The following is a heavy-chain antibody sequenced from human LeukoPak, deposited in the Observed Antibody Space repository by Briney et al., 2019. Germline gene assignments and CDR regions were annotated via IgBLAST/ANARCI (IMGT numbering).Heavy chain of an antibody. V-gene: IGHV1-69*06. D-gene: IGHD5-24*01. Sequence: SVKVSCKASGGTFSSYAISWVRQAPGQGLEWMGGIIPIFGTANYAQKFQGRVTITADKSTSTAYMELSSLRSEDTAVYYCARDGYNHGDAFDIWGQGTMVTVSS. CDR2: IIPIFGTA. CDR3: ARDGYNHGDAFDI. J-gene: IGHJ3*02. CDR1: GGTFSSYA.